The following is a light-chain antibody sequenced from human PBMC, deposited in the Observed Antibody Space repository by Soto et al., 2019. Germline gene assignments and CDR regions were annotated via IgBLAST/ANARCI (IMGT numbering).Light chain of an antibody. V-gene: IGKV3D-15*01. J-gene: IGKJ1*01. CDR1: QSVSSSY. Sequence: EIVMTQSPATLSVSPGEIATLSFSASQSVSSSYLAWYQQKPGQAPRLLIYGASSRATGIPDRFSGSGSGTDFTLTINSLEPEDFAVYYCQHYNNWLWTFGQGTKVDIK. CDR3: QHYNNWLWT. CDR2: GAS.